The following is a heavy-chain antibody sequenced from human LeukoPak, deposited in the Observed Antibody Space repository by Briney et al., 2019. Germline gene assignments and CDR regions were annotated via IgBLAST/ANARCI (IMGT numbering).Heavy chain of an antibody. CDR1: GYSFTSYW. J-gene: IGHJ6*02. CDR2: IYPGDSDT. CDR3: ARHGTTRSPYAYGMNV. D-gene: IGHD1-1*01. Sequence: GESLKISCTGSGYSFTSYWIGWVRQMPGKGLEWMGIIYPGDSDTRYSPSFQSQVTISADKSTSTAYLQWSSLKASDTATYYCARHGTTRSPYAYGMNVWGQGTTVTVSS. V-gene: IGHV5-51*01.